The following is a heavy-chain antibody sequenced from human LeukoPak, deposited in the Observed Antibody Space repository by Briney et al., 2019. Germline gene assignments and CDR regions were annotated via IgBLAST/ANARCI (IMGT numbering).Heavy chain of an antibody. D-gene: IGHD2-2*01. CDR1: GYTFTSYA. V-gene: IGHV1-3*01. CDR3: ARDWDTPTYCSSTSCPLWFDP. CDR2: INAGNHNT. J-gene: IGHJ5*02. Sequence: ASVKVSCKASGYTFTSYAMHWVRQAPGQRLEWMGWINAGNHNTKYSQKFQGRVTITRDTSASTAYMELSSLRSEDTAVYYCARDWDTPTYCSSTSCPLWFDPWGQGTLVTVSS.